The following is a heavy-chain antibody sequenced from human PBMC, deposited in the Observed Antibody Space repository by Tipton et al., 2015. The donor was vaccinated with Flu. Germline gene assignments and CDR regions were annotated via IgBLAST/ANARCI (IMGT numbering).Heavy chain of an antibody. CDR2: INGHNGQR. CDR1: GDTFPTYG. D-gene: IGHD1-14*01. V-gene: IGHV1-18*04. Sequence: QVQLVQSGAEVKKPGASVKVSCKASGDTFPTYGITWVRQAPGQGLEWMAWINGHNGQRNFARKFQDRLTMTTDASTTTAYMELRSLRSDDTAVYYCADGSGWFTAWGQGTLVTVSS. CDR3: ADGSGWFTA. J-gene: IGHJ5*02.